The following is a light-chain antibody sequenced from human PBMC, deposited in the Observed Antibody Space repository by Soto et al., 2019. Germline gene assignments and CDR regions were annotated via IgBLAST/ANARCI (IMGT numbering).Light chain of an antibody. Sequence: EIVLTQSPGPLSLSPGERATLSCRASQSVSSNFLAWYQHKPGQAPRLLIYGASSRATGIPDRFSGSGSGTDFTLTISRLEPEDFAVYYCQQYGSSPITFGQGTRLEIK. CDR2: GAS. V-gene: IGKV3-20*01. J-gene: IGKJ5*01. CDR3: QQYGSSPIT. CDR1: QSVSSNF.